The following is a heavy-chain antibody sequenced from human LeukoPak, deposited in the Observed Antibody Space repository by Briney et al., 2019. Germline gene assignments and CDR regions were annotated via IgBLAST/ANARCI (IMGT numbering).Heavy chain of an antibody. CDR2: IKQDGSEK. V-gene: IGHV3-7*01. Sequence: GGSLRLSCAASGFTFSSYWMSWVRQAPGKGLEWVANIKQDGSEKYYVDSVKGRFTISRDNAKNSLYLQMNSLRAEDTTVYYCARTSSSGYCSRWGQGTLVTVSS. J-gene: IGHJ4*02. CDR3: ARTSSSGYCSR. D-gene: IGHD3-22*01. CDR1: GFTFSSYW.